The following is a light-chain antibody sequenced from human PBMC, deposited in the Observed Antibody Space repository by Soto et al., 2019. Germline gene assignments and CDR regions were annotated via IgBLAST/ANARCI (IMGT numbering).Light chain of an antibody. J-gene: IGKJ5*01. CDR1: QSVSSN. Sequence: EIVMTQSPATLSVSPGERATLSCRASQSVSSNLACYQQKPGQAPRLLIYGASTRATGIPARFSGSGSGTDFTLTISSLEPEDFAVYYCQQRSNWPPNTFGQGTRLEIK. V-gene: IGKV3-15*01. CDR2: GAS. CDR3: QQRSNWPPNT.